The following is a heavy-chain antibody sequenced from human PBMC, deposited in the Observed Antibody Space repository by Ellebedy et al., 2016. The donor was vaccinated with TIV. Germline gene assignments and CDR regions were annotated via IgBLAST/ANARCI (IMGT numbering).Heavy chain of an antibody. V-gene: IGHV3-30*03. CDR3: ARAHEQWLVYGMDV. D-gene: IGHD6-19*01. Sequence: GESLKISCAASGFTFSSYGMHWVRQAPGKGLEWVAVISYDGSNKYYADSVKGRFTISRDNSKNTLYLQMNSLRAEDTAVYYCARAHEQWLVYGMDVWGQGTTVTVSS. CDR2: ISYDGSNK. J-gene: IGHJ6*02. CDR1: GFTFSSYG.